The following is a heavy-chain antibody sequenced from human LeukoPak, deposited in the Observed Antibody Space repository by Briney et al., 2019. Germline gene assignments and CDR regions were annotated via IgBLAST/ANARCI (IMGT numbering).Heavy chain of an antibody. D-gene: IGHD2-2*01. Sequence: PSETLSLTCTASGGSISSGGYYWSWIRQHPGKGLEWIGYIYYSGSTYYNPSLKSRVTISVDTSKNQFSLRLSSVTAADSAVYYCARGGYRGYCSSTSCPYNWFDPWGQGTLVTVSS. CDR1: GGSISSGGYY. CDR3: ARGGYRGYCSSTSCPYNWFDP. CDR2: IYYSGST. J-gene: IGHJ5*02. V-gene: IGHV4-31*03.